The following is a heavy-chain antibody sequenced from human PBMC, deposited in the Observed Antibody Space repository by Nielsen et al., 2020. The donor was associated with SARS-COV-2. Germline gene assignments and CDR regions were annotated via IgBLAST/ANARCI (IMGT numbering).Heavy chain of an antibody. V-gene: IGHV1-2*04. D-gene: IGHD1-26*01. CDR2: INPNSGAT. CDR1: EYIFTGYY. CDR3: VRESGSFHDAFDI. Sequence: ASVKVSCKASEYIFTGYYIHWVRQAPGQGLEWVGWINPNSGATYYAQRFQGLVTMTRDTSTDTVYMELSSLTPADTAVYYCVRESGSFHDAFDIWGQGTLVTVSS. J-gene: IGHJ3*02.